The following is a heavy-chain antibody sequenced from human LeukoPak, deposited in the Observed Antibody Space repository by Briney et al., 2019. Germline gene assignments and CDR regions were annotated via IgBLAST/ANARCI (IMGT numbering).Heavy chain of an antibody. CDR1: GGSVSSGSYY. J-gene: IGHJ4*02. V-gene: IGHV4-61*01. CDR2: IYYSGST. Sequence: SETLSLTCTVSGGSVSSGSYYWSRIRQPPGKGLEWIGYIYYSGSTNYNPSLKSRVTISVDTSKNQFSLKLSSVTAADTAVCYCARLAYYYGSGSYRLDYWGQGTLVTVSS. CDR3: ARLAYYYGSGSYRLDY. D-gene: IGHD3-10*01.